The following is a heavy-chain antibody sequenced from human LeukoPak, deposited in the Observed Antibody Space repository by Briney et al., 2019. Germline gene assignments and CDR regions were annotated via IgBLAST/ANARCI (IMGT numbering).Heavy chain of an antibody. CDR2: ISYDGSNK. V-gene: IGHV3-30*18. D-gene: IGHD3-22*01. Sequence: GGSLRLSCAASGFTFSSYAMSWVRQAPGKGLEWVAVISYDGSNKYYADSVKGRFTISRDNSKNTLYLQMNSLRAEDTAVYYCAKDSRSSGYFFQHWGQGTLVTVSS. CDR1: GFTFSSYA. J-gene: IGHJ1*01. CDR3: AKDSRSSGYFFQH.